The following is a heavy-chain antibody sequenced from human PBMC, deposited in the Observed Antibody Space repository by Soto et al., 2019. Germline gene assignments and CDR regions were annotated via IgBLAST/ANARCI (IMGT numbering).Heavy chain of an antibody. V-gene: IGHV3-23*01. CDR3: AKDHPYCGGDCYPSIFDY. J-gene: IGHJ4*02. D-gene: IGHD2-21*02. CDR1: GFTFSSYA. CDR2: ISGSGGST. Sequence: PVGSLRLSCAASGFTFSSYAMSWVRQAPGKGLEWVSAISGSGGSTYYADSVKGRFTISRDNSKNTLYLQMNSLRAEDTAVYYCAKDHPYCGGDCYPSIFDYWGQGTLVTVSS.